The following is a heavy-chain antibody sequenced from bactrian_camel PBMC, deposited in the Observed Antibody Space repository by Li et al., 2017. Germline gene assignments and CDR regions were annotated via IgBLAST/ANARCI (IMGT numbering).Heavy chain of an antibody. CDR3: AARYGNGGTCRVMEITSGY. D-gene: IGHD1*01. CDR1: ISSFC. V-gene: IGHV3S55*01. Sequence: QLVESGGGSAQAGGSLTLSCEYSISSFCMGWFRQVPGKEREGVATIDAIDKKRYADPVTGRFTISRDRAKKTLTLEMTSLKPEDTAMYYCAARYGNGGTCRVMEITSGYLGQGTQVTVS. J-gene: IGHJ6*01. CDR2: IDAIDKK.